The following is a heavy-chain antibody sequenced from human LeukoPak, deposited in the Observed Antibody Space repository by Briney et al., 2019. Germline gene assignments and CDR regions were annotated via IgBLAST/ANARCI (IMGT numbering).Heavy chain of an antibody. Sequence: PSETLSLTCTVSGGSISSSRYYWGWIRPPPGKGLEWIGSIYYRGSTYYNPSLKSRVTISVDTSKNQFSLELSSVTAADTAVYYCARPGGGVAVAGFGYWGQGTLVTVSS. J-gene: IGHJ4*02. CDR3: ARPGGGVAVAGFGY. V-gene: IGHV4-39*01. CDR1: GGSISSSRYY. D-gene: IGHD6-19*01. CDR2: IYYRGST.